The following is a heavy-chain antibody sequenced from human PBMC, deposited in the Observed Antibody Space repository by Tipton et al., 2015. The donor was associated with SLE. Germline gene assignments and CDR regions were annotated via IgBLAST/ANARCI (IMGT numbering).Heavy chain of an antibody. D-gene: IGHD2-2*02. CDR3: ARGGVYCSSTSCYTGSSGWTGAVDI. CDR2: INPNSGGT. CDR1: GYTFTGYY. J-gene: IGHJ3*02. Sequence: QLVQSGAEVKKPGASVKVSCKASGYTFTGYYMHRVRQAPGQGLDWMGWINPNSGGTNYAQKFQGWVTMTRDTSISTAYMELSRLRSDDTAVYYCARGGVYCSSTSCYTGSSGWTGAVDIWGKGTKVTVSS. V-gene: IGHV1-2*04.